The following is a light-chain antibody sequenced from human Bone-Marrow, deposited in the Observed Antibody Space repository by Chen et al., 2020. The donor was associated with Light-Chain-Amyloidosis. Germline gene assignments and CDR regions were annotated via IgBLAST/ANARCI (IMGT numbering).Light chain of an antibody. CDR1: SSDVGGDNH. CDR2: EVT. Sequence: QSALTQPASVSGSPGQSITIPCTGTSSDVGGDNHVSWYQQHPDKAPKLMIYEVTNRPSSVPDRFSGSKSSNAASLTISGLQTEDEADYFCSSYTITNTLVFGSGTRVTVL. J-gene: IGLJ1*01. CDR3: SSYTITNTLV. V-gene: IGLV2-14*01.